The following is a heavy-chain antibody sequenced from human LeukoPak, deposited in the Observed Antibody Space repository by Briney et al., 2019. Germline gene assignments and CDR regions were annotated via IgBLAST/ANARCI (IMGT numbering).Heavy chain of an antibody. D-gene: IGHD3-10*01. Sequence: SETLSLTCTVSGGSISSGSYYWSWIRQPAGKGLEWIGRIYTSGSTYYNPSLKSRVTISVDTSKNQFSLKLSSVTAADTAVYYCARLRITDWYYFDYWGQGTLVTVSS. CDR3: ARLRITDWYYFDY. J-gene: IGHJ4*02. CDR1: GGSISSGSYY. V-gene: IGHV4-61*02. CDR2: IYTSGST.